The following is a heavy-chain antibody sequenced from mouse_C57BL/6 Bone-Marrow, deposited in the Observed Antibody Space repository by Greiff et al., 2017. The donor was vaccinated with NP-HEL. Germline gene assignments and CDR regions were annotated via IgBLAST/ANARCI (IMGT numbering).Heavy chain of an antibody. V-gene: IGHV3-3*01. CDR2: TFYSGIT. J-gene: IGHJ4*01. Sequence: EVQLQQSGPSLVRPSQTLSLTCTVTGFSINSDCYWIWIRQFPGNKLEYIGYTFYSGITYYNPSLESRTYITRDTSKNQFSLKLSSVTTEDTATYYGARDMVRHYYAMDYWGQGTSVTVSS. CDR1: GFSINSDCY. D-gene: IGHD2-1*01. CDR3: ARDMVRHYYAMDY.